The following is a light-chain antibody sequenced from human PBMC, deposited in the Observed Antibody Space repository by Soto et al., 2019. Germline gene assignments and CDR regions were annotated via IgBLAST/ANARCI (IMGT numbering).Light chain of an antibody. V-gene: IGKV3-20*01. CDR2: GAS. J-gene: IGKJ1*01. CDR1: RSVSSSY. CDR3: QQYNNWPRT. Sequence: EMVLTQSPGTLSLSPGERATLSCSASRSVSSSYLAWYQQKPGQAPRLLIYGASSRATGIPDRFSGSGSGTDFTLTISRLEPEDFAVYYCQQYNNWPRTFGQGTKVDIK.